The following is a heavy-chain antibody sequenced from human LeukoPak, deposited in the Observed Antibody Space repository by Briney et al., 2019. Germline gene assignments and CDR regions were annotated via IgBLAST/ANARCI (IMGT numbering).Heavy chain of an antibody. D-gene: IGHD4-17*01. CDR1: GFTFTSYW. Sequence: GGSRRLSCAASGFTFTSYWMHWVRQAPGKGRVWVSRINSDGSSTSYADSVKGRFTISRDNAKNTLYLQMNSLRAEDTAVYYCARDWYGDSGFDYWGQGTLVTVSS. CDR3: ARDWYGDSGFDY. J-gene: IGHJ4*02. CDR2: INSDGSST. V-gene: IGHV3-74*01.